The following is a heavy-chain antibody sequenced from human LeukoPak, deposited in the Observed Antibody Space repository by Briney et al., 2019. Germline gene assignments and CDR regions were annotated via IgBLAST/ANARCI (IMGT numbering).Heavy chain of an antibody. V-gene: IGHV3-7*05. D-gene: IGHD2-2*01. Sequence: GGSLRLSCEASAFSFSSYWMGWVRQAPGKGLEWVANIKEDGSEKHYVDSVKGRFTISRDNAKNSLYMLMNSLRAEDTAVYYCAREDCSETNCYGAYYYGMDVWGQGTTVTVSS. CDR3: AREDCSETNCYGAYYYGMDV. CDR2: IKEDGSEK. CDR1: AFSFSSYW. J-gene: IGHJ6*02.